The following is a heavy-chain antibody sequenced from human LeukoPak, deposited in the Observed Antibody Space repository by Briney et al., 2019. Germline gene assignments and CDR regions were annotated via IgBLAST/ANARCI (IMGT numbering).Heavy chain of an antibody. V-gene: IGHV3-30*18. CDR2: ISYDGSNK. Sequence: GGSRRLSCVASRFTFSPYGVHWVRQAQGRGLGWVGVISYDGSNKYYADSVKGRFTISRDNAKNSLYLQMNSLRAEDTAVYYCAELGITMIGGVWGKGTTVTISS. D-gene: IGHD3-10*02. J-gene: IGHJ6*04. CDR1: RFTFSPYG. CDR3: AELGITMIGGV.